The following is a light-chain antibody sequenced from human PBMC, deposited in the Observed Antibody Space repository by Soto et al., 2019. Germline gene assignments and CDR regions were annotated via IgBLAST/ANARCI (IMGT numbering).Light chain of an antibody. V-gene: IGKV3-20*01. Sequence: MVLTQSPGTLSLSAGERATLSCRTSHSVISRDLAWYQQKPGQAPRLLIYGSSNRATGIPERFSGSGSGTDFTLTISRLEPADFAVYFCQHYSNLQYTFGQGTKLEIK. CDR1: HSVISRD. CDR3: QHYSNLQYT. CDR2: GSS. J-gene: IGKJ2*01.